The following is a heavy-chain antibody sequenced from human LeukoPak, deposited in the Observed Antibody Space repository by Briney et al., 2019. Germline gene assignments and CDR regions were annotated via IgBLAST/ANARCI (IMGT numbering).Heavy chain of an antibody. CDR3: ARGWFGYYLWFDP. D-gene: IGHD3-10*01. Sequence: PSETLSLTCAVYGGTFSGYYWSWIRQPPGKGLEWIGEINHSGSTNYNASLKSRVTISVDTSKNQFSLKLSCVTAADTAVYYCARGWFGYYLWFDPWGQGTLVTVSS. CDR2: INHSGST. V-gene: IGHV4-34*01. CDR1: GGTFSGYY. J-gene: IGHJ5*02.